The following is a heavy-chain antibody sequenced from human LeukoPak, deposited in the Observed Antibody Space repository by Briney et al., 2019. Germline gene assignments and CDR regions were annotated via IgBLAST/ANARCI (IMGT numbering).Heavy chain of an antibody. D-gene: IGHD3-16*01. Sequence: GGSLRLSCAASGFTFSSYGMHWVRQAPGKGLEWVAVISYDGSNKYYADSVKGRFTISRDNSKNTLYLQMNSLRAEDTAVYYCARVGDHYYYYGMDVWGQGTTVTVSS. CDR3: ARVGDHYYYYGMDV. V-gene: IGHV3-30*03. J-gene: IGHJ6*02. CDR1: GFTFSSYG. CDR2: ISYDGSNK.